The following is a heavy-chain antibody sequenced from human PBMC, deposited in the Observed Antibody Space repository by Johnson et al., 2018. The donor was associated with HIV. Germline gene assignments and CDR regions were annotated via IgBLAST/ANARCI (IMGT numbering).Heavy chain of an antibody. Sequence: VQLVESGGGLVQPGGSLRLSCAASGFTFSGYGMRWVRQAPGKGLEWVSNIKRDGGGKDYVDSVRGRFTISRDNAKNPVYLQMNSLRAEETAVYYCARLIVGAPGAFDIWGQGTMVTVSS. D-gene: IGHD1-26*01. CDR3: ARLIVGAPGAFDI. J-gene: IGHJ3*02. CDR2: IKRDGGGK. CDR1: GFTFSGYG. V-gene: IGHV3-7*03.